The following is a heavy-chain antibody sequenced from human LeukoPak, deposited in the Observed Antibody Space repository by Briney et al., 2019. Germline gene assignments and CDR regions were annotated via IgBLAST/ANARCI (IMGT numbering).Heavy chain of an antibody. CDR1: GGFISGSSYY. CDR2: ISYSGTT. V-gene: IGHV4-39*01. D-gene: IGHD3-10*01. CDR3: AANSADYNTLGSSYKV. J-gene: IGHJ4*02. Sequence: SETLSLTRIVSGGFISGSSYYWGWIRQPPGKGLEWIGSISYSGTTYYNPSLKSRVTISVDTSKNQFSLKLNSVTAADTAVFYCAANSADYNTLGSSYKVWGQGTLVTVSS.